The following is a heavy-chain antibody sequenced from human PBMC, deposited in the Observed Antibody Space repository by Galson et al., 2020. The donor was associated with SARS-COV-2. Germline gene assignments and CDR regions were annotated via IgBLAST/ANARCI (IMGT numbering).Heavy chain of an antibody. Sequence: GESLKISCAASGFTFSSYSMNWVRQAPGKGLEWDSYISSSSSTIYYADSVKGRFTISRDNAKNSLYLQMNSLRAEDTAVYYCARDARRLIQWLANGAEYYFDYWGQGTLVTVSS. CDR2: ISSSSSTI. J-gene: IGHJ4*02. CDR1: GFTFSSYS. D-gene: IGHD6-19*01. V-gene: IGHV3-48*01. CDR3: ARDARRLIQWLANGAEYYFDY.